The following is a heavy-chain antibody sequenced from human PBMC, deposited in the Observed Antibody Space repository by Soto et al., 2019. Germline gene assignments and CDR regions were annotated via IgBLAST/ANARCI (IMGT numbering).Heavy chain of an antibody. V-gene: IGHV1-18*01. CDR1: GYTFTSYG. J-gene: IGHJ4*02. CDR2: ISAYNGNT. Sequence: ASVKVSCKASGYTFTSYGISWVRQAPGQGLEWMGRISAYNGNTNYAQKLQGRVTMTTDTSTSTVYMELRSLRSEDTAVYYCARDYRSGWPAYYFDYWGQGTLVTVSS. CDR3: ARDYRSGWPAYYFDY. D-gene: IGHD6-19*01.